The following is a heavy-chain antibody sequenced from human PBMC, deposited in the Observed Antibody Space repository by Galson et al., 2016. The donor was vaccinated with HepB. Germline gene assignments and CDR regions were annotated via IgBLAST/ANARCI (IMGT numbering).Heavy chain of an antibody. V-gene: IGHV1-69*13. CDR1: GGTLNNYG. D-gene: IGHD3-9*01. J-gene: IGHJ6*02. Sequence: SVKVSCKASGGTLNNYGVTWVRQAPGQGLEWVGGIIPFFGSANYAQKFQGRVTITADESARTAYMEMSSLRSGDMAVYYGARVLYFDWLPNFYYYGMDVWGQGTTVTVSS. CDR2: IIPFFGSA. CDR3: ARVLYFDWLPNFYYYGMDV.